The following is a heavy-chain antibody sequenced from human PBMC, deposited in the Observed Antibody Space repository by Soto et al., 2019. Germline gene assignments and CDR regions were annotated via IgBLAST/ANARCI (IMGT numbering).Heavy chain of an antibody. V-gene: IGHV3-30*18. CDR1: GFTFSSYG. CDR2: ISYDGSNK. J-gene: IGHJ5*02. D-gene: IGHD1-1*01. CDR3: AKDRGVQMTYNWFDP. Sequence: GGSLRLSCAASGFTFSSYGMHWVRQAPGKGLEWVAVISYDGSNKYYADSVKGRFTISRDNSKNTLYLQMNSLRAEDTAVYYCAKDRGVQMTYNWFDPWGQGTLVTVSS.